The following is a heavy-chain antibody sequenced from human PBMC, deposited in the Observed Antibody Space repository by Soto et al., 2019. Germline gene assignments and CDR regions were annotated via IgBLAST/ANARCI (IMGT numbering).Heavy chain of an antibody. CDR1: GFTFRGYL. V-gene: IGHV1-18*04. Sequence: ASVKVSCTASGFTFRGYLITWVRQAPGQRPEWMGWVRVYNGDTNYAEKFRDRVTMTADTSTSTAYMELRSLRSDDTATYYCTRAGFNEYGYFDYWGQGTLVTVSS. CDR2: VRVYNGDT. J-gene: IGHJ4*02. D-gene: IGHD6-6*01. CDR3: TRAGFNEYGYFDY.